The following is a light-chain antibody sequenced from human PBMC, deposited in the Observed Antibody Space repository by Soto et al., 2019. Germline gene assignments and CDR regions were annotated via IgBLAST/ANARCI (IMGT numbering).Light chain of an antibody. J-gene: IGLJ3*02. CDR1: SSDVGGYNY. CDR3: SSYTSSSTWV. V-gene: IGLV2-14*01. Sequence: QSALTQPASVSGSPGQSITISCTGTSSDVGGYNYVSWYQHLPGKAPKLMIHEVSNRPSGVSNRFSGSKSGNTASLTISGLRVEDEADYYCSSYTSSSTWVFGGGTKLTVL. CDR2: EVS.